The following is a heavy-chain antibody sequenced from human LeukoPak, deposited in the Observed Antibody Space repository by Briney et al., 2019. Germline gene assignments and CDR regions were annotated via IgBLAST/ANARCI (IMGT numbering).Heavy chain of an antibody. D-gene: IGHD1-20*01. CDR1: GGCISTYY. J-gene: IGHJ4*02. Sequence: SEPLSLTCTVSGGCISTYYWSWIRQSPGKGLEWIGYIYYSGSTNYNSSLKSRVTISIDTSKNQFSLRLSSVTAADTAVYYCARDNLADYFDYWGQGTLVTVSS. CDR3: ARDNLADYFDY. V-gene: IGHV4-59*01. CDR2: IYYSGST.